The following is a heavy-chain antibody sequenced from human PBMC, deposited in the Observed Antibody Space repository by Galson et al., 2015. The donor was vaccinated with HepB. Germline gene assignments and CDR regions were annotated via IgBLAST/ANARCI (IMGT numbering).Heavy chain of an antibody. D-gene: IGHD6-6*01. V-gene: IGHV3-7*03. Sequence: SLRLSCAASGFTFSNYFMNWVRQAPGKGLEWVANIKQDGSEKYYVDSVKGRFTISRDNAKNSLYLQMNGLRAEDTAVYYCARDGRGSSSSNNWFDPWGQGTLVTVSS. CDR3: ARDGRGSSSSNNWFDP. CDR1: GFTFSNYF. CDR2: IKQDGSEK. J-gene: IGHJ5*02.